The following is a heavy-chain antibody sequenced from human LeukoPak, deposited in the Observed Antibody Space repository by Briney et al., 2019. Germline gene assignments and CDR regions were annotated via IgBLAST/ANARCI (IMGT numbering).Heavy chain of an antibody. CDR3: ARTIVVVTRRFDP. J-gene: IGHJ5*02. V-gene: IGHV3-21*01. CDR1: GFTLSNYN. Sequence: GGSLRLSCAASGFTLSNYNMNWVRQAPGTGLEWVSSITGSSRHIYYADSVKGRFTISRDNAKNSLYLQMNSLRAEDTAVYYCARTIVVVTRRFDPWGQGTLVTVSS. CDR2: ITGSSRHI. D-gene: IGHD3-22*01.